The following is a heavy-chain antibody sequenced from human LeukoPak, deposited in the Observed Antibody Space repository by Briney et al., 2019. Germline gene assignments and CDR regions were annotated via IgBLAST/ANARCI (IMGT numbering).Heavy chain of an antibody. CDR2: IIPIFGTV. V-gene: IGHV1-69*13. J-gene: IGHJ5*02. Sequence: SVKVSCKASGGTFSSYAISWVRQAPGQGLEWMGGIIPIFGTVNYAQKFQGRVTITADESTSTAYMELSSLRSEDTAVYYCAQEVYCSSTSCFNWFDPWGQGTLVTASS. CDR3: AQEVYCSSTSCFNWFDP. CDR1: GGTFSSYA. D-gene: IGHD2-2*01.